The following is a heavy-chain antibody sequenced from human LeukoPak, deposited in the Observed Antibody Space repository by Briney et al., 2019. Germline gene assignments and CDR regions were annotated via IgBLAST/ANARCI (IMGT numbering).Heavy chain of an antibody. Sequence: SETLSLTCAVYGGSFSGYYWSWIRQPPGKGLEWIGEINHSGSTNYNPSLKSRVNISVDTSKNQFSLKLSSVTAADTAVYYCARRSRGYSYGYAWGQGTLVTVSS. CDR2: INHSGST. J-gene: IGHJ4*02. CDR1: GGSFSGYY. V-gene: IGHV4-34*01. D-gene: IGHD5-18*01. CDR3: ARRSRGYSYGYA.